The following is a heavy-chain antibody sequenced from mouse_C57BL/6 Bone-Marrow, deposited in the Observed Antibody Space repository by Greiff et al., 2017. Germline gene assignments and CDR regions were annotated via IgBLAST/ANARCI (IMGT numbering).Heavy chain of an antibody. CDR2: IDPETGGT. CDR3: TRYPY. V-gene: IGHV1-15*01. Sequence: VQLVESGAELVRPGASVTLSCKASGYTFTDYEMHWVKQTPVHGLEWIGAIDPETGGTAYNQKFKGKAILTADKSSSTAYMELRSLTSEDSAVYYCTRYPYWGQGTTLTVSS. CDR1: GYTFTDYE. J-gene: IGHJ2*01.